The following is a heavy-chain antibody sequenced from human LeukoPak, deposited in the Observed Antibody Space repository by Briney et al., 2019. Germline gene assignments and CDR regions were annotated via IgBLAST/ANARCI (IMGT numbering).Heavy chain of an antibody. J-gene: IGHJ4*02. CDR2: IYYSGST. D-gene: IGHD3-9*01. CDR3: ARETPYYNILTGYYPAAFDY. Sequence: SETLSLTCTVSGGSISSSIYYWGWIRQPPGKGLEWIGSIYYSGSTYYNPSLKSRVTMSVDTSKNQFSLKLSSVTAADTAVYYCARETPYYNILTGYYPAAFDYWGQGTLVTVSS. CDR1: GGSISSSIYY. V-gene: IGHV4-39*07.